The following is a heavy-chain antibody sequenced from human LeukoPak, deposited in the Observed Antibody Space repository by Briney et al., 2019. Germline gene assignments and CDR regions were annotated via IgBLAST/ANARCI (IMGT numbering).Heavy chain of an antibody. CDR3: AEDLNTDFDY. CDR2: ISYDGSNK. J-gene: IGHJ4*02. V-gene: IGHV3-30*18. CDR1: GFTFSSYG. Sequence: GRSLRLSCAASGFTFSSYGMHWVRQAPGKGLEWVAVISYDGSNKYYADSVKGRFTISRDNSKNTLYLQMNSLRAEDTAVYYCAEDLNTDFDYWGQGTLVTVSS.